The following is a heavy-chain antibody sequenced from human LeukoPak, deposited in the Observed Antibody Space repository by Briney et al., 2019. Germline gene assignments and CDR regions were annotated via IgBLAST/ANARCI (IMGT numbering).Heavy chain of an antibody. V-gene: IGHV3-23*01. D-gene: IGHD5-18*01. CDR3: AKETVSWIQLWLNDY. CDR2: IRGSSGST. CDR1: GFTFSSYA. J-gene: IGHJ4*02. Sequence: PGGSLRLSCAVSGFTFSSYAMSWVRQAPGKGLEWVSAIRGSSGSTYYADSVKGRFTISRDNSKNTLYLQMNSLRAEDTAVYYCAKETVSWIQLWLNDYWGQGTLVTVSS.